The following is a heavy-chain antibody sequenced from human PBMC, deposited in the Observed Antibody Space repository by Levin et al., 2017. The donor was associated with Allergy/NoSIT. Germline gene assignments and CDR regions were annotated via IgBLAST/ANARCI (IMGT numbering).Heavy chain of an antibody. J-gene: IGHJ6*02. CDR3: ARSGSDPFGMDV. D-gene: IGHD3-10*01. Sequence: LSQTLSLTCTVSGGSISSYYWSWIRQPPGKGLEWIGYIYYSGSTNYNPSLKSRVTISVDTSKNQFSLKLSSVTAADTAVYYCARSGSDPFGMDVWGQGTTVTVSS. CDR1: GGSISSYY. V-gene: IGHV4-59*01. CDR2: IYYSGST.